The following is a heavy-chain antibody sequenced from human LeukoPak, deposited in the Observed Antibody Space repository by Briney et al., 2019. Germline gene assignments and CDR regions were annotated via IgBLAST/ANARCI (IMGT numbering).Heavy chain of an antibody. J-gene: IGHJ4*02. D-gene: IGHD4-17*01. CDR1: GFTFSSYG. CDR3: ARSVGYGDYDYFDY. Sequence: GRSLRLSCAASGFTFSSYGMHWDRQAPGKGLEWVAVISYDGSNKYYADSVKGRFTISRDNSKNTLYLQMNSLRAEDTAVYYCARSVGYGDYDYFDYWGQGTLVTVSS. CDR2: ISYDGSNK. V-gene: IGHV3-30*03.